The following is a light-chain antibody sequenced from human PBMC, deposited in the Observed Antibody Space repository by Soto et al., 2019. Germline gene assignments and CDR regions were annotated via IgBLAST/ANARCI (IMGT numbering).Light chain of an antibody. Sequence: DIVMTQSPDSLAVSLGERATINCKSSQSVLYSSNNKNYLAWYQQKPGQPPKLLIYWASTRESGVPDRFSGSGSGTDFTITISRLHGEDVAVYYCQQYYSTPRTFGQGTKVEIK. J-gene: IGKJ1*01. CDR2: WAS. CDR1: QSVLYSSNNKNY. V-gene: IGKV4-1*01. CDR3: QQYYSTPRT.